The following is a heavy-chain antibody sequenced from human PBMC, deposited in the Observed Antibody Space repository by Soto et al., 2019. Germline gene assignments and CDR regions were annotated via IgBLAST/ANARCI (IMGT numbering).Heavy chain of an antibody. CDR2: ISSSGST. Sequence: SETLSLTCTVSGDSIGGVGYWSWIRQFPGRGLEWIGCISSSGSTYYNPALNNRISLSLDTSQNQFSLKLPSVTAADTAIYYCARSGVTGIVIPSHWFDPWGQGTLVTVSS. V-gene: IGHV4-31*03. D-gene: IGHD2-21*02. CDR3: ARSGVTGIVIPSHWFDP. CDR1: GDSIGGVGY. J-gene: IGHJ5*02.